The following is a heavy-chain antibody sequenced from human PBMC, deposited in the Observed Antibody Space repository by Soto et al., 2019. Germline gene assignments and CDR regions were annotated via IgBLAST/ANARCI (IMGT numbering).Heavy chain of an antibody. Sequence: GGSLRLSCAASGFTFSSYAMHWVRQAPGKGLEGVAVISYDGSNKYYADSVKGRFTISRDNSKNTLYLQMNSLRAEDTAVYYCARDGSSPALRGYFDYWGQGTLVTVSS. CDR1: GFTFSSYA. CDR3: ARDGSSPALRGYFDY. J-gene: IGHJ4*02. D-gene: IGHD6-13*01. V-gene: IGHV3-30-3*01. CDR2: ISYDGSNK.